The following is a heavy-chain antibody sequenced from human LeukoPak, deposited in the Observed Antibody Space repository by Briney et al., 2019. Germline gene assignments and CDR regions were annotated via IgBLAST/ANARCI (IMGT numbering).Heavy chain of an antibody. CDR3: ARGYGDYANFDY. D-gene: IGHD4-17*01. J-gene: IGHJ4*02. CDR1: GGSISSYY. V-gene: IGHV4-59*01. Sequence: SETLSLTCTVSGGSISSYYWSWIRQPPGKGLEWIGYIYYSGSTNYNPSLKSRVTISVDTSKNQFSLKLSSVTAADTAVYYCARGYGDYANFDYWGQGTLVTASS. CDR2: IYYSGST.